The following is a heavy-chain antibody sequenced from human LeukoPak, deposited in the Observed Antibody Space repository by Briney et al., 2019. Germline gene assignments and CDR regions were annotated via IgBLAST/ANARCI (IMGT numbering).Heavy chain of an antibody. V-gene: IGHV4-30-2*01. CDR2: IYHSGST. CDR1: GGSISSGGYY. Sequence: PSETLSLTCTVSGGSISSGGYYWSWIRQPPGKGLEWIGYIYHSGSTYYNPSLKSRVTISVDRSKNQFSLKLSSVTAADTAVYYCARDQSLAARRTIDPWGQGTLVTVSS. CDR3: ARDQSLAARRTIDP. J-gene: IGHJ5*02. D-gene: IGHD6-6*01.